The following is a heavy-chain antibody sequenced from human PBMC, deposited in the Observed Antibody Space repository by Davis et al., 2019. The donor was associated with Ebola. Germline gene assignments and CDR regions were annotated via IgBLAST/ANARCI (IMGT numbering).Heavy chain of an antibody. V-gene: IGHV1-2*05. D-gene: IGHD3-10*01. CDR1: GYTFTGYY. Sequence: ASVKVSCKASGYTFTGYYMHWVRQAPGQGLEWMGRINPNSGGTNYAQKFQGRVTMTRDTSISTAYMELSRLRSDDTVVYYCARGGLLWFGEFIYYGMDVWGQGTTVTVSS. CDR2: INPNSGGT. J-gene: IGHJ6*02. CDR3: ARGGLLWFGEFIYYGMDV.